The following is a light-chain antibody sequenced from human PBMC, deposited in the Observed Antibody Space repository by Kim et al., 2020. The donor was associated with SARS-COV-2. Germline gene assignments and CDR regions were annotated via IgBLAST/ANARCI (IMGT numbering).Light chain of an antibody. CDR2: GKN. V-gene: IGLV3-19*01. J-gene: IGLJ3*02. CDR3: NSRDSSGNHRM. CDR1: SLRSYY. Sequence: SSELTQDPAVSVALGQTVRITCQGDSLRSYYASWYQQKPGQAPVLVIYGKNNRPSGIPDRFSGSSSGNTASLTITGAPAEDEADYYCNSRDSSGNHRMFG.